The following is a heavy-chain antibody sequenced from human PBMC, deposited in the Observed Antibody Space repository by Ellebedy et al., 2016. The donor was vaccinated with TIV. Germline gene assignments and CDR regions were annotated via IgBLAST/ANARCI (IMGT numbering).Heavy chain of an antibody. D-gene: IGHD3-10*01. CDR2: IKSKTDGETT. Sequence: GESLKISXAASGFSFNNAWMNWVRQAPGKGLEWVGRIKSKTDGETTDYAAPVKGRFTISRDNAKNSLYLQMNSLRAEDTAVYYCARDGAWFGEFAFDYWGQGTLVTVSS. CDR1: GFSFNNAW. CDR3: ARDGAWFGEFAFDY. V-gene: IGHV3-15*07. J-gene: IGHJ4*02.